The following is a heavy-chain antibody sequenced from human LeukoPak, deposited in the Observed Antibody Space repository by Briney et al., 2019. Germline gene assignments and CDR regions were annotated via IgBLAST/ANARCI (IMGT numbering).Heavy chain of an antibody. V-gene: IGHV3-23*01. D-gene: IGHD3-22*01. Sequence: GGSLRLSCAASGFTFRNFPMSWIRQAPGKGLEWVSAISGSGGSTYYADSVKGRFTISRDNSKNTLYLQMNSLRAEDTAVYYCAKGSSGYRAYFDYWGQGTLVTVSS. J-gene: IGHJ4*02. CDR2: ISGSGGST. CDR1: GFTFRNFP. CDR3: AKGSSGYRAYFDY.